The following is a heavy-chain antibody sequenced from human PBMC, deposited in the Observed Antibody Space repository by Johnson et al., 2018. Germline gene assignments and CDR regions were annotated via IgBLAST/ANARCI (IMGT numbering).Heavy chain of an antibody. CDR1: GSSFSSHG. D-gene: IGHD3-22*01. Sequence: QVQLVQSGGGVVQPETSLRLSCVVSGSSFSSHGMHWVRQAPGKGLEWVAVIWYDGSKKYYADSVKGRFTISRDNSKNTLSLQMGSLRAEDSAVYYCVRYSSDSFEYWGQGTLVTVSS. V-gene: IGHV3-33*01. CDR3: VRYSSDSFEY. CDR2: IWYDGSKK. J-gene: IGHJ4*02.